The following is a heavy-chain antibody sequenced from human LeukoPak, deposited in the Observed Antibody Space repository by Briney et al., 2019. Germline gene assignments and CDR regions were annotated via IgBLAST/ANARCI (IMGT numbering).Heavy chain of an antibody. Sequence: SETLSLTCAVYGGSFSGYYWSWIRQPPGKGLEWIGEINHSGSTNYNPSLKSRVTISVDTSKNQFSLKLSSVTAADTAVYYCARALQDIVVVPAAAFDYWGQGTLVTVSS. D-gene: IGHD2-2*01. CDR2: INHSGST. CDR1: GGSFSGYY. CDR3: ARALQDIVVVPAAAFDY. V-gene: IGHV4-34*01. J-gene: IGHJ4*02.